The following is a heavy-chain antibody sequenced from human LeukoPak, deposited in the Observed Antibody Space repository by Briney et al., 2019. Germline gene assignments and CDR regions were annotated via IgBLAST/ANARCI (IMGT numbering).Heavy chain of an antibody. J-gene: IGHJ4*02. V-gene: IGHV3-23*01. D-gene: IGHD2-15*01. CDR2: ISGSGGST. CDR1: GFTFSSYA. CDR3: AKSFGYCSGGSCLPLGYFDY. Sequence: GGSLRLSCAASGFTFSSYAMSWVRQAPGKGLEWVSAISGSGGSTYYADSVKGRFTISRDNSKNTLYLQMNSLRAEDTAVYYCAKSFGYCSGGSCLPLGYFDYWGQGTLVTVPS.